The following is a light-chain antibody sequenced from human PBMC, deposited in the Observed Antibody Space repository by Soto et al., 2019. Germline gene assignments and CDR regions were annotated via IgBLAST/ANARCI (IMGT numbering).Light chain of an antibody. CDR3: QQYGSSPPYS. CDR2: AAS. CDR1: RRFASSY. J-gene: IGKJ2*01. Sequence: SVLTQSPGTLSLSPGERATLSCRASRRFASSYLAWYHQKPGQAPRLLIYAASIRATGIPDRFSGSASGTDFTLTISILDTEAFAVYYCQQYGSSPPYSFGQGTKLDIK. V-gene: IGKV3-20*01.